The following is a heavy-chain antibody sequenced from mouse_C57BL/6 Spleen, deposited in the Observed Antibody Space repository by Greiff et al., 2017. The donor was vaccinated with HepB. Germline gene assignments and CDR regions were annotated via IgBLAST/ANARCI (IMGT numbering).Heavy chain of an antibody. D-gene: IGHD2-3*01. CDR1: GFTFSSYA. CDR3: TRDEDDGYFWFAY. CDR2: ISSGGGYI. J-gene: IGHJ3*01. Sequence: EVHLVESGDGLVKPGGSPKLSCAASGFTFSSYAMSWVRQTPEKRLEWVAYISSGGGYIYYADTVKGRFTISRDNARNTLYLQMSSLKSEDTAMYYCTRDEDDGYFWFAYWGQGTLVTVSA. V-gene: IGHV5-9-1*02.